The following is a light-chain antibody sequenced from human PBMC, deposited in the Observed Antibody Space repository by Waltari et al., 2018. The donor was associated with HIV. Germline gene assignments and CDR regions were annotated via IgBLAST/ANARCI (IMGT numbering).Light chain of an antibody. CDR2: YKSDSDK. Sequence: LTCTLRSGINVGTYRIYWYQQKPGSPPQYLLRYKSDSDKHQGSGVPSRFSGSKDASANAGILLISGLQSEDEADYYCMIWHNSAWVFGGGTKLTVL. CDR1: SGINVGTYR. J-gene: IGLJ3*02. V-gene: IGLV5-45*02. CDR3: MIWHNSAWV.